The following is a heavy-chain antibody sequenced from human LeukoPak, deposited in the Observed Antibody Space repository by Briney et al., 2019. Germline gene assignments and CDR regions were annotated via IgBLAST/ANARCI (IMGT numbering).Heavy chain of an antibody. CDR2: IYYSGST. CDR1: GGSISSSSYY. D-gene: IGHD1-26*01. V-gene: IGHV4-39*01. CDR3: ASVMLGIVGATIGYFDY. Sequence: SETLSLTCTVSGGSISSSSYYWGWIRQPPGKGLEWIGSIYYSGSTYYNPSLKSRVTISVVTSKNQFSLKLSSVTAADTAVYYCASVMLGIVGATIGYFDYWGQGTLVTVSS. J-gene: IGHJ4*02.